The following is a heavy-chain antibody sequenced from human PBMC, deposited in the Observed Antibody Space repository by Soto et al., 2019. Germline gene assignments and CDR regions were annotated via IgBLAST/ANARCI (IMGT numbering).Heavy chain of an antibody. Sequence: PGGSLRLSCAASGLTFSTYWMTWVRQAPGKRLEWVANIKQDGSEKYYVDSAKGRFTISRDNAKDSVYLQMNSLRVEDTAVYFCATASYYYANWGQGTLVTVSS. D-gene: IGHD3-10*01. CDR2: IKQDGSEK. V-gene: IGHV3-7*01. J-gene: IGHJ4*02. CDR3: ATASYYYAN. CDR1: GLTFSTYW.